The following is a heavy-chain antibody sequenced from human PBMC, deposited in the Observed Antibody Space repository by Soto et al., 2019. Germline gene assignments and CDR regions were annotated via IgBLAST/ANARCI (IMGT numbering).Heavy chain of an antibody. CDR3: AKNMGSIDY. Sequence: PGGSLRLSCAASGFSFKAYAMTWVRQVPGKGLEWVSTISSGGFNYADSVKGRFTISRDDSENTLFLQMNSLRTEDTAVYYCAKNMGSIDYWGQGTLVTVSS. D-gene: IGHD1-26*01. J-gene: IGHJ4*02. CDR1: GFSFKAYA. CDR2: ISSGGF. V-gene: IGHV3-23*01.